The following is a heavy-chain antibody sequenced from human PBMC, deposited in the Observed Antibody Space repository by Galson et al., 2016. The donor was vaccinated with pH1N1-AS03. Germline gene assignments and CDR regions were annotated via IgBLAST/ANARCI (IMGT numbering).Heavy chain of an antibody. CDR2: INQDGSEK. V-gene: IGHV3-7*03. D-gene: IGHD5-12*01. CDR3: ARDLDDKYRGDLGY. Sequence: SLRLSCAASGFTFNNYWMNWVRQAPGKGLEWVAHINQDGSEKNYVDSVKGRFTISRDNAENSLYLQMNSLRVEDTAVYYCARDLDDKYRGDLGYWGQGTLVTVSS. CDR1: GFTFNNYW. J-gene: IGHJ4*02.